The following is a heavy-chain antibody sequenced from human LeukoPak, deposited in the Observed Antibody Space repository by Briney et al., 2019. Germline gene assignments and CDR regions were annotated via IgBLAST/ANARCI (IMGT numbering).Heavy chain of an antibody. J-gene: IGHJ6*03. CDR2: IYTSGST. CDR1: GGSISSGSYY. V-gene: IGHV4-61*02. Sequence: SETLSLTCTVSGGSISSGSYYWSWIRQPAGKGLEWIGRIYTSGSTNYNPSLMSRVTISVDTSKNQFSLKLSSVTAADTAVYYCARDKYQLVYQGGLNYYYYMDVWGKGTSVTVSS. CDR3: ARDKYQLVYQGGLNYYYYMDV. D-gene: IGHD2-2*01.